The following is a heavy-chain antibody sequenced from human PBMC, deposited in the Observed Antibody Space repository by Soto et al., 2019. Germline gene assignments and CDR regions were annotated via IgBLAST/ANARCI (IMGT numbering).Heavy chain of an antibody. CDR3: ARDQAYVVY. J-gene: IGHJ4*02. Sequence: GASVKVSCKAPAETFTSYYIHWVRQAPGHGLEWIGIINTDDGNARFAQTFQGRVTITTDTSATTAYMEVSSLRSEDTAVYYCARDQAYVVYWGLGTLVTVSS. D-gene: IGHD3-16*01. V-gene: IGHV1-46*01. CDR2: INTDDGNA. CDR1: AETFTSYY.